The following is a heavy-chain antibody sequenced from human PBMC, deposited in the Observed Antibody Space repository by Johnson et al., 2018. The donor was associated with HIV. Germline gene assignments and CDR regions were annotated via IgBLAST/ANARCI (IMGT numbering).Heavy chain of an antibody. Sequence: EVQLVESGGGLVQPGGSLRLSCAASGFTVSSNYMSWVRQAPGKGLEWISVIYSGGDTYYADSVKGRFTISRDDSQNTAYLQMNSLKTEDTAVYYCTRLGTEWELSSGSDTFDIWGQGTMVTVSS. CDR3: TRLGTEWELSSGSDTFDI. CDR2: IYSGGDT. D-gene: IGHD3-16*02. J-gene: IGHJ3*02. V-gene: IGHV3-66*04. CDR1: GFTVSSNY.